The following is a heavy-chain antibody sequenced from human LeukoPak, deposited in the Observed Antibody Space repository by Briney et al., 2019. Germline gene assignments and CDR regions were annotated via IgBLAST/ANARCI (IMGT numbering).Heavy chain of an antibody. CDR2: INPNDGDT. CDR1: GYTFTDYN. J-gene: IGHJ4*02. Sequence: ASVKVSCKASGYTFTDYNMHWVRQAPGHGFEWMGWINPNDGDTYYAQKFQGRVTMTRDTSISTAHMEVSRLRSDDTAVYYCARANFLYCSSTSCLFDYWGQGTLVTVSS. D-gene: IGHD2-2*01. V-gene: IGHV1-2*02. CDR3: ARANFLYCSSTSCLFDY.